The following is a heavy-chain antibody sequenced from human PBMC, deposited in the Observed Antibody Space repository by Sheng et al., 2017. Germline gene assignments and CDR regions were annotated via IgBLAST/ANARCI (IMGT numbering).Heavy chain of an antibody. CDR2: IYHSGTT. D-gene: IGHD3-10*01. CDR1: GDSISSGGYS. CDR3: ARGTFYFDY. Sequence: QLQLQESGSGLVKPSQTLSLTCAVSGDSISSGGYSWTWIRQPPGKALEWIGYIYHSGTTYYNPSLKSRVTISVDRSKNQFSLKLTSVTAADTAVYFCARGTFYFDYWGQGTLVTVSS. J-gene: IGHJ4*02. V-gene: IGHV4-30-2*01.